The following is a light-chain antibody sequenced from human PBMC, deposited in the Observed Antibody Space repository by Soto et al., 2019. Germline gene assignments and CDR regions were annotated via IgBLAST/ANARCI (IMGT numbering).Light chain of an antibody. Sequence: EIVMTQSPATLSVSPGERATLSCRASQSVSPNLAWYQQKPGQAPRLLIYGASTRATGIPARFSGSGSGTELTLTISSLQSEYFAVSHCQQYNNSWTSGQRTKLDIK. CDR1: QSVSPN. CDR2: GAS. J-gene: IGKJ1*01. CDR3: QQYNNSWT. V-gene: IGKV3D-15*01.